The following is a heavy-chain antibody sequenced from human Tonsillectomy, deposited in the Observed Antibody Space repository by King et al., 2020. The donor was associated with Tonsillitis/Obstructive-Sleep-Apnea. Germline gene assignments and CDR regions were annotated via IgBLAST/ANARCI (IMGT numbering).Heavy chain of an antibody. CDR2: ISGDGSST. CDR1: GFTFADYA. D-gene: IGHD3-3*01. Sequence: QLVQSGGGVVQPGGSLRLSCAASGFTFADYAMHWVRQSPGKGLEWVSLISGDGSSTYYADSVKGRFTISRDRSKKSLYLQMNSLKTEDTAVYYCAKDTEPANYDFWSGPDYWGQGTLVTVSS. CDR3: AKDTEPANYDFWSGPDY. J-gene: IGHJ4*02. V-gene: IGHV3-43*02.